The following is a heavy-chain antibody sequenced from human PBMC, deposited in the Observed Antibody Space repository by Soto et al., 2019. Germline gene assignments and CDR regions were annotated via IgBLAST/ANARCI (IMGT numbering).Heavy chain of an antibody. Sequence: PGGSLRLSCAASGLTFSSYGMHWVRQAPGKGLEWVAIISYDGSNKYSADSVKGRFTISRDNSKNTLYLQMNSLRAEDTAVYYCAKDSGTWDYYFDYWGQGTLVTVSS. CDR3: AKDSGTWDYYFDY. CDR2: ISYDGSNK. V-gene: IGHV3-30*18. J-gene: IGHJ4*02. CDR1: GLTFSSYG. D-gene: IGHD1-26*01.